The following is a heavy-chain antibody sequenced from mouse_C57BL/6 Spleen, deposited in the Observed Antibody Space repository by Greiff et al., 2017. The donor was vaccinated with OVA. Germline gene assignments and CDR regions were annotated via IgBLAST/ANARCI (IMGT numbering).Heavy chain of an antibody. CDR3: ARDPFYYGNYYAMDY. J-gene: IGHJ4*01. CDR1: GYTFTSYW. CDR2: IDPSDSYT. Sequence: QVQLQQPGAELVKPGASVKLSCKASGYTFTSYWMQWVKQRPGQGLEWIGEIDPSDSYTNYNQKFKGKATLTVDTSSSTAYMQLSSLTSEDSAVYYCARDPFYYGNYYAMDYWGQGTSVTVSS. D-gene: IGHD2-1*01. V-gene: IGHV1-50*01.